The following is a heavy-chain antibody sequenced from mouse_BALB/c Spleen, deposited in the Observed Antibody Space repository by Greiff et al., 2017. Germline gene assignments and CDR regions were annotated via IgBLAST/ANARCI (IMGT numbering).Heavy chain of an antibody. Sequence: EVMLVESGGGLVQPGGSLKLSCAASGFDFSRYWMSWVRQAPGKGLEWIGEINPDSSTINYTPSLKDKFIISRDNAKNTLYLQMSKVRSEDTALYYCARRSYYDYEGFAYWGQGTLVTVSA. CDR1: GFDFSRYW. CDR3: ARRSYYDYEGFAY. J-gene: IGHJ3*01. CDR2: INPDSSTI. V-gene: IGHV4-1*02. D-gene: IGHD2-4*01.